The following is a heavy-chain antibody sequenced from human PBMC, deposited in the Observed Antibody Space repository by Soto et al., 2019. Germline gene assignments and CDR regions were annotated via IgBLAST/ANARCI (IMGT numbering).Heavy chain of an antibody. CDR3: AGGSGSYYGNYYYYGMDV. J-gene: IGHJ6*02. Sequence: SVKVSCKASGGTFSSYAISWVRQAPGQGLEWMGGIIPIFGTANYAQKFQGRVTITADESTSTAYMELSSLRSEDTAVYYCAGGSGSYYGNYYYYGMDVWGQGTTVTVSS. V-gene: IGHV1-69*13. CDR2: IIPIFGTA. CDR1: GGTFSSYA. D-gene: IGHD1-26*01.